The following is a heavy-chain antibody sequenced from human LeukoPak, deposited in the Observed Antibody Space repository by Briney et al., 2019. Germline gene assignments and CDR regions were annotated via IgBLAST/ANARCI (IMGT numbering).Heavy chain of an antibody. D-gene: IGHD3-22*01. V-gene: IGHV1-69*04. CDR3: ARVGSMSSGYTDAFDI. CDR1: GYTFTSYD. J-gene: IGHJ3*02. Sequence: GASVKVSCKASGYTFTSYDINWVRQVPGQGLEWMGRIIPILGIANYAQKFQGRVTITADKSTSTAYMELSSLRSEDTAVYYCARVGSMSSGYTDAFDIWGQGTMVTVSS. CDR2: IIPILGIA.